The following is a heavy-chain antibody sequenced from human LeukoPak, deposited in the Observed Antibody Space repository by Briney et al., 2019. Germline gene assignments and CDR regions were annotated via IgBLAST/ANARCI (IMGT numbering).Heavy chain of an antibody. J-gene: IGHJ4*02. CDR3: ASSGSYRFDY. V-gene: IGHV6-1*01. Sequence: SQTLSLTCAISGDTVSSNSAAWNWIRQSPSRGLEWLGRTYYRSKWYNDYAVSVKSRVAINPDTAKNQISLQLNSVTPEDTAVYYCASSGSYRFDYWGQGTLVTVSS. D-gene: IGHD1-26*01. CDR2: TYYRSKWYN. CDR1: GDTVSSNSAA.